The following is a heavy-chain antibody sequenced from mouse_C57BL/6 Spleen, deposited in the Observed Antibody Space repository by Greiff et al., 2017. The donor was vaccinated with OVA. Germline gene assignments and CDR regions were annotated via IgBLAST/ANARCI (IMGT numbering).Heavy chain of an antibody. V-gene: IGHV1-82*01. CDR2: IYPGDGDT. D-gene: IGHD2-4*01. CDR1: GYAFSSSW. J-gene: IGHJ2*01. Sequence: VQGVESGPELVKPGASVKISCKASGYAFSSSWMNWVKQRPGKGLEWIGRIYPGDGDTNYNGKFKGKATLTADKSSSTAYMQLSSLTSEDSAVYFCARNYDYDRGFDYWGQGTTLTVSS. CDR3: ARNYDYDRGFDY.